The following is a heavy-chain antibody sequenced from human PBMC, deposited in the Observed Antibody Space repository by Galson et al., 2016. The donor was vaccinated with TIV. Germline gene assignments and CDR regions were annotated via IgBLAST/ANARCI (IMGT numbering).Heavy chain of an antibody. V-gene: IGHV3-33*01. D-gene: IGHD4/OR15-4a*01. J-gene: IGHJ4*02. CDR1: GFTFSTYG. Sequence: SLRLSCAASGFTFSTYGIHWVRQAPDKGLEWVAVIWYDGSQKYYADSVKGRFIISRDRAKKTVYLQMNSLRVEDTAVYYCGRDLAWGANCVDQWGLGALVTVSS. CDR3: GRDLAWGANCVDQ. CDR2: IWYDGSQK.